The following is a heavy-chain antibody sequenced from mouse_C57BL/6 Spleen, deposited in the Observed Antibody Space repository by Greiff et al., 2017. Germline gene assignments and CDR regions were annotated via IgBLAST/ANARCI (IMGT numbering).Heavy chain of an antibody. CDR2: IDPSDSYT. CDR1: GYTFTSYW. D-gene: IGHD2-4*01. V-gene: IGHV1-50*01. CDR3: ARRRVWYDYDNYFDY. Sequence: QVQLKQPGAELVKPGASVKLSCKASGYTFTSYWMQWVKQRPGQGLEWIGEIDPSDSYTNYKQKFKGKATLTVDTSSSTAYMQLSSLTSEDSAVYYCARRRVWYDYDNYFDYWGQGTTLTVSS. J-gene: IGHJ2*01.